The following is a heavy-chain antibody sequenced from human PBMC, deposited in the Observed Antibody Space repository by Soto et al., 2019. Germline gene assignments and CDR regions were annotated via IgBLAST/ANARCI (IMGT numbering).Heavy chain of an antibody. CDR3: ARVFGGGEFHYYGMDV. V-gene: IGHV3-33*01. CDR1: GFTFSNYG. D-gene: IGHD3-16*01. Sequence: GGSLRLSCAASGFTFSNYGMHWVRRAPGKGLEWVAVIWYDGSNKYYPDSVKGRFTISRDNSKNTLYLQMNSLRAEDTAVYYWARVFGGGEFHYYGMDVWGQGTTVTVSS. J-gene: IGHJ6*02. CDR2: IWYDGSNK.